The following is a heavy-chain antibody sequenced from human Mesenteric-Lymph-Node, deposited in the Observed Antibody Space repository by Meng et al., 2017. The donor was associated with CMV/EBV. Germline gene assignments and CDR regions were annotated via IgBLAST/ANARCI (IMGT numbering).Heavy chain of an antibody. V-gene: IGHV3-23*01. CDR2: ISGSGGST. CDR3: AKDPSTVTRWRGYYYGMDV. D-gene: IGHD4-17*01. CDR1: GFTFSSYA. Sequence: GESLKISCAASGFTFSSYAMSWVRQAPGKGLEWVSAISGSGGSTYYADSVKGRFTISRDNSKNTLYLQMNSLRAEDTAVYYCAKDPSTVTRWRGYYYGMDVWGQGTTVTVSS. J-gene: IGHJ6*02.